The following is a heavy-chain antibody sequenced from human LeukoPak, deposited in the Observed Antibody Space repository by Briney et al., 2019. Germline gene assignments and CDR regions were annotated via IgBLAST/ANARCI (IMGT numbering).Heavy chain of an antibody. V-gene: IGHV3-30*18. CDR1: GFTFTSYG. J-gene: IGHJ4*02. D-gene: IGHD6-13*01. CDR2: ISNDGSNK. CDR3: AKDGGRFTAAGTVTTNYFDY. Sequence: GGSLRPSCAAAGFTFTSYGMHWVRPAPGRGRGWVAVISNDGSNKYYADTVKGRFTISRDNSKNTLYLQMNSLRAEDTAVYYCAKDGGRFTAAGTVTTNYFDYWGQGTLVTVSS.